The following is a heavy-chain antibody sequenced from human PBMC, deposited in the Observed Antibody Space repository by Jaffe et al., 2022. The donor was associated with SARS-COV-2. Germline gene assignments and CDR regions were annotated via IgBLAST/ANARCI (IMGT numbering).Heavy chain of an antibody. Sequence: EVQLVESGGGLVKPGRSLRLSCTASGFTFGDYAMSWFRQAPGKGLEWVGFIRSKAYGGTTEYAASVKGRFTISRDDSKSIAYLQMNSLKTEDTAVYYCTRSRMSGSRRLNYFDYWGQGTLVTVSS. D-gene: IGHD1-26*01. CDR2: IRSKAYGGTT. CDR3: TRSRMSGSRRLNYFDY. J-gene: IGHJ4*02. V-gene: IGHV3-49*05. CDR1: GFTFGDYA.